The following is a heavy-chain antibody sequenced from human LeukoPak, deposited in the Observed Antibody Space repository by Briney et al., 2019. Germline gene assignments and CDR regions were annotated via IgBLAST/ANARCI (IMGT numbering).Heavy chain of an antibody. D-gene: IGHD3-22*01. J-gene: IGHJ4*02. CDR2: IYYSGST. CDR3: ARDPNLYYYDSSGYYVD. V-gene: IGHV4-39*07. Sequence: SETLSLTCTVSGGSISSSSYYWGWIRQPPGKGLEWIRSIYYSGSTYYNPSLKSRVTISVDTSKNQFSLKLSSVTAADTAVYYCARDPNLYYYDSSGYYVDWGQGTLVTVSS. CDR1: GGSISSSSYY.